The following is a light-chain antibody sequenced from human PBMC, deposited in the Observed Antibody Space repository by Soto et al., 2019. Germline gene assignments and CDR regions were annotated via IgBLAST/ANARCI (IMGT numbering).Light chain of an antibody. V-gene: IGKV3-11*01. J-gene: IGKJ5*01. CDR2: DAS. Sequence: EIVLTQSPATLSLSPGERATLSCRASQSVSSYLAWYQQKPGQAPRLLIYDASNMATGIPARFSGSVSGTDFTLTISSLEPEDFAVYYCQQRSNWPPITCGQGTRLEI. CDR1: QSVSSY. CDR3: QQRSNWPPIT.